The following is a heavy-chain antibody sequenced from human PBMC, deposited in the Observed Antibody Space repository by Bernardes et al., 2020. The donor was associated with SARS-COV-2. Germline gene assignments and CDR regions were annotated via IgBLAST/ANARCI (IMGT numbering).Heavy chain of an antibody. D-gene: IGHD2-8*01. CDR2: IYTSGST. CDR3: ARHGRHCINGVCQTYYYYACDV. CDR1: GGSISSYY. Sequence: SETLSLTCTVSGGSISSYYWSWIRQPAGKGLEWIGRIYTSGSTNYNPSLKSRVTMSVDTSKNQFSLKLSSVTAADTAVYYCARHGRHCINGVCQTYYYYACDVWGQGTTVTVSS. J-gene: IGHJ6*02. V-gene: IGHV4-4*07.